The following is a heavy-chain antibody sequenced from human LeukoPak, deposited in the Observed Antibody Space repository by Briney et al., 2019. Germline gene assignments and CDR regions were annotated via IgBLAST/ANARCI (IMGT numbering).Heavy chain of an antibody. CDR2: IKQDGSEK. Sequence: PGGSLRLSCAASGFTFSSYWMSWVRQAPGKGLEWVANIKQDGSEKYYVDSVKGRFTISRDNAKNSLYLQMNSLRAEDTAVYYCAREASITMVRGVRSRLYYYYYMDVWGKGTTVTISS. CDR3: AREASITMVRGVRSRLYYYYYMDV. V-gene: IGHV3-7*01. J-gene: IGHJ6*03. D-gene: IGHD3-10*01. CDR1: GFTFSSYW.